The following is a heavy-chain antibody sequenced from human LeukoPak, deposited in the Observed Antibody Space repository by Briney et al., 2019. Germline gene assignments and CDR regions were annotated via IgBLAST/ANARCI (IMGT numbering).Heavy chain of an antibody. CDR2: ISSSSSTI. Sequence: GGSLRLSCAASGFTFSSCSMNWVRQAPGKGLEWVSYISSSSSTIYYADSVKGRFTISRDNAKNSLYLQMNSLRAEDTAVYYCARSEVEYYDFWSGHYYFDYWGQGTLVTVSS. V-gene: IGHV3-48*01. CDR1: GFTFSSCS. J-gene: IGHJ4*02. D-gene: IGHD3-3*01. CDR3: ARSEVEYYDFWSGHYYFDY.